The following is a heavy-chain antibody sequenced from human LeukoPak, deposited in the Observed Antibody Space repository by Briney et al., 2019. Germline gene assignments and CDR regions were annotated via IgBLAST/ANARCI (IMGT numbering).Heavy chain of an antibody. J-gene: IGHJ6*02. D-gene: IGHD6-19*01. CDR1: GLTFSVYN. CDR3: AKVESGQWVNYYYYTMDV. CDR2: ISYDGSNK. V-gene: IGHV3-30*18. Sequence: GGSLRLSCAVSGLTFSVYNMTWVRQAPGKGLEWVAVISYDGSNKYYTDSVKGRFTISRDNSKNTLYLQMNSLRAEDTAVYYCAKVESGQWVNYYYYTMDVWGQGTTVTVSS.